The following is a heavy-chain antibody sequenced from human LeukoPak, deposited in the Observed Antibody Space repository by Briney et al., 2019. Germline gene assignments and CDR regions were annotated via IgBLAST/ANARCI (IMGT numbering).Heavy chain of an antibody. Sequence: GSLRLSCAASGFTFSNYWLTWVRQAPGQGLEWVANIKQDGSEKHYVDSVKDRFTISRDNAKNSLYLQMNSLRAEDTAVYYCARDRQIAYWGQGILVTVSS. J-gene: IGHJ4*02. V-gene: IGHV3-7*01. CDR1: GFTFSNYW. CDR3: ARDRQIAY. CDR2: IKQDGSEK.